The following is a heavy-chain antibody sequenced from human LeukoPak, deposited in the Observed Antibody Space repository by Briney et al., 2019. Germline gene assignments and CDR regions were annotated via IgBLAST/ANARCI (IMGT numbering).Heavy chain of an antibody. CDR3: AKGQELDDGVFDS. Sequence: PGGSLRLSCADSGFTFSSIAMTWVRQAPGKGLEWVSTIRSNGETTYNADSVKGRFTISRDNSKKTLYLQLNSLRVEDTAIYYCAKGQELDDGVFDSWGQGTLVTVSS. CDR1: GFTFSSIA. D-gene: IGHD1-1*01. V-gene: IGHV3-23*01. CDR2: IRSNGETT. J-gene: IGHJ4*02.